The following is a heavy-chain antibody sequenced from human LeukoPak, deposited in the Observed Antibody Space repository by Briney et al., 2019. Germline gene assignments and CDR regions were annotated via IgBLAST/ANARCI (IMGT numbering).Heavy chain of an antibody. CDR2: IYYSGDT. V-gene: IGHV4-39*01. CDR3: ARYSGSHYAFDI. Sequence: SETLSLTCTVSGGAISSSNYYWGWIRQAPGNGLEWIGNIYYSGDTFYNPSLKSRVTISVDTSENQFSLKLSSVTAADTAVYYCARYSGSHYAFDIWGQGTMVTVSS. D-gene: IGHD1-26*01. J-gene: IGHJ3*02. CDR1: GGAISSSNYY.